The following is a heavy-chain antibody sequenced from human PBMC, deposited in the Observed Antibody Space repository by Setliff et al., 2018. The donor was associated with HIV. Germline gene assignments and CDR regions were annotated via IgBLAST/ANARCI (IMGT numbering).Heavy chain of an antibody. D-gene: IGHD3-10*01. Sequence: PSETLSLTCSVSSGSISNYYWVWIRQSPGKGLEWIGHIHYGGGTYYNPSLESRVSISRDTSKNQFSLNLRDVTAGDTALYYCARAVIRREDRGMWTKLWSAPNHMDVWGKGITVTVSS. V-gene: IGHV4-59*01. CDR1: SGSISNYY. CDR2: IHYGGGT. CDR3: ARAVIRREDRGMWTKLWSAPNHMDV. J-gene: IGHJ6*03.